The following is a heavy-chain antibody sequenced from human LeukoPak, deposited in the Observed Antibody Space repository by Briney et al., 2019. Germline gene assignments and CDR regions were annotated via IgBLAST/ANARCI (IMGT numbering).Heavy chain of an antibody. Sequence: GGFLRLSCVASGFTFSNAWMNWVRQAPGKRLELVGRIKSKTDGGTTDYAAPVKGRITISRDDSTNTLHLQMNSLKTEDTAVYYCTTSLAGAVTAVYPFDNWGQGTLVTVSS. CDR2: IKSKTDGGTT. CDR3: TTSLAGAVTAVYPFDN. CDR1: GFTFSNAW. V-gene: IGHV3-15*01. D-gene: IGHD2-21*02. J-gene: IGHJ4*02.